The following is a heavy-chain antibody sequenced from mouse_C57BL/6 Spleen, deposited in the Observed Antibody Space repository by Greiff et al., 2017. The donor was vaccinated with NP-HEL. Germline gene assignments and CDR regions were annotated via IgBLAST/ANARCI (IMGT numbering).Heavy chain of an antibody. Sequence: EVKLVESGGDLVKPGGSLKLSCAASGFTFSSYGMSWVRQTPDKRLEWVATISSGGSYTYYPDSVKGRFTISRDNAKNTLYLQMSSLKSEDTAMYYCARHGDYDGAWFAYWGQGTLVTVSA. V-gene: IGHV5-6*01. J-gene: IGHJ3*01. CDR2: ISSGGSYT. D-gene: IGHD2-4*01. CDR3: ARHGDYDGAWFAY. CDR1: GFTFSSYG.